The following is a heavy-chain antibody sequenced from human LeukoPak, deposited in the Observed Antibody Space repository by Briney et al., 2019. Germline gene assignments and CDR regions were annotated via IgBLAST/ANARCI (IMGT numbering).Heavy chain of an antibody. CDR3: AREPGSWNPYYYMDV. CDR2: ISSSSSTI. CDR1: GFTFSIYS. V-gene: IGHV3-48*01. Sequence: GGPLRLFCAASGFTFSIYSMNWVRQAPGKGREWVSYISSSSSTIYYADSVKGRFTISRDNAKNSLYLQMNSLRAEDTAVYYCAREPGSWNPYYYMDVWGKGTTVTVSS. J-gene: IGHJ6*03. D-gene: IGHD2-15*01.